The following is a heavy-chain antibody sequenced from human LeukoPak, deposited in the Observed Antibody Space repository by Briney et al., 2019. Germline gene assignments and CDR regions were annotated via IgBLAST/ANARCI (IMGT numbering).Heavy chain of an antibody. CDR2: ISAYNGNT. V-gene: IGHV1-18*01. CDR1: GYTVTSYV. Sequence: SSVQVSRKASGYTVTSYVISWVRQAPGQGGDWMGWISAYNGNTNFAQKLQGRVTMTTDPSTSKAYMELRSLRSDDTAVYYCATDGRFLERPFNYYSYYYMDVWGKGTTVTVSS. J-gene: IGHJ6*03. CDR3: ATDGRFLERPFNYYSYYYMDV. D-gene: IGHD3-3*01.